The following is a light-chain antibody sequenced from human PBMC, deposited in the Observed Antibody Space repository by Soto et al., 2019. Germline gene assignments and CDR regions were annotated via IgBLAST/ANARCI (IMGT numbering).Light chain of an antibody. J-gene: IGKJ2*01. CDR2: DAS. Sequence: DIQMTQSPSTLSASVGDRVTITCRASQSIGSSLAWYQQKPGKGPKLLIYDASTLESGVPSRFSGSGFGTEFALVISSLQPDDFATFYCQQYNSYGTFGQGTKLEIK. V-gene: IGKV1-5*01. CDR1: QSIGSS. CDR3: QQYNSYGT.